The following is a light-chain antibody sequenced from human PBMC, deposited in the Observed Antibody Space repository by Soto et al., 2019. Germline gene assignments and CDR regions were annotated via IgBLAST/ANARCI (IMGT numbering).Light chain of an antibody. Sequence: QSALTHPASVSGSPGQSITISCTGSSSDVGAYNFVSWYQHHPGKAPKLILYEVTTHPSGVSSRFSGSKSGNTASLTISGFQADDEANYYCSSYTSSNTPYVFGTGTKVTVL. CDR1: SSDVGAYNF. CDR2: EVT. V-gene: IGLV2-14*01. J-gene: IGLJ1*01. CDR3: SSYTSSNTPYV.